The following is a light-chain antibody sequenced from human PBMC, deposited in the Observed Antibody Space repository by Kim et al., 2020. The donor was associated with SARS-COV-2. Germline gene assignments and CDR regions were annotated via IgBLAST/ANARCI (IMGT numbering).Light chain of an antibody. Sequence: VSPGERVTLSCRASQSFINSLAWYQQKPGQPLRLLIYGASTRATGIPPRFSGSGSGTEFTLTISSLQSEDFAVYYCQQYKNWPWTFGQGTKVDIK. J-gene: IGKJ1*01. V-gene: IGKV3-15*01. CDR3: QQYKNWPWT. CDR2: GAS. CDR1: QSFINS.